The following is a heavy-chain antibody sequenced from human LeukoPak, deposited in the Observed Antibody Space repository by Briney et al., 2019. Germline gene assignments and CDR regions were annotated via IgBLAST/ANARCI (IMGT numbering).Heavy chain of an antibody. D-gene: IGHD2/OR15-2a*01. V-gene: IGHV3-49*04. J-gene: IGHJ4*02. CDR2: IRRRAYGGTT. CDR3: SRDSHGDDVYGY. CDR1: GFTFEDFA. Sequence: GRSLRLSCTVSGFTFEDFAMTWVRQAPGKGLEWVGFIRRRAYGGTTDYAASVKGRFTISIDDSKNIAFLRMNSLKTEDTAIYFCSRDSHGDDVYGYWGQGTLVTVSS.